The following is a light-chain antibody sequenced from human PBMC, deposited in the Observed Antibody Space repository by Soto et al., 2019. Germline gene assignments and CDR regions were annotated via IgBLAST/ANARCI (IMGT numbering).Light chain of an antibody. V-gene: IGKV3D-15*01. Sequence: EMVITQSPATLSVCPGETASLSCRASQSAGNFLAWYQQKPGQAPRLLIYYISTRATGIPARFSGSGSGTEFTLTINSLQSEDSAVYYCQQHNQWPITFGQGTRLEIK. CDR2: YIS. CDR3: QQHNQWPIT. CDR1: QSAGNF. J-gene: IGKJ5*01.